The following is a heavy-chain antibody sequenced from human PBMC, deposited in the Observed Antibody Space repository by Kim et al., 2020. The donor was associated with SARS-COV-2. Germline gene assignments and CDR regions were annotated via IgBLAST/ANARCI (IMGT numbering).Heavy chain of an antibody. CDR3: ARGRKIGYQLLYDAFDI. Sequence: SVKVSCKASGGTFSSYAISWVRQAPGQGLEWMGRIIPILGIANYAQKFQGRVTITADKSTSTAYMELSSLRSEDTAVYYCARGRKIGYQLLYDAFDIWGQGTMVTVSS. CDR1: GGTFSSYA. V-gene: IGHV1-69*04. D-gene: IGHD2-2*01. J-gene: IGHJ3*02. CDR2: IIPILGIA.